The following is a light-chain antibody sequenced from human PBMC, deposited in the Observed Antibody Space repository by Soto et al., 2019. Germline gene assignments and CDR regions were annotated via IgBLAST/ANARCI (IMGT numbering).Light chain of an antibody. Sequence: DFVMTQAPDSLAVSLGERATINCKSSQSVLYNSNNKNHLGWFQQKPGHPPKLLIYGASFRPSGVPDRFSGSGSGTDFTLTISSLQAEDVAVYYCQKYYSIQFTFGQGTKLEI. CDR3: QKYYSIQFT. J-gene: IGKJ2*01. CDR2: GAS. CDR1: QSVLYNSNNKNH. V-gene: IGKV4-1*01.